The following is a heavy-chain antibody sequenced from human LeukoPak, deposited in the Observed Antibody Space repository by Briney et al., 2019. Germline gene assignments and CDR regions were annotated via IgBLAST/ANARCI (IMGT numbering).Heavy chain of an antibody. CDR3: AKLPDCSNDACSQGDY. J-gene: IGHJ4*02. Sequence: TGGSLKLSCATSGITFSTKAMSWVRQAPGKGLEWVSAISGSGDNTYYVDAVRGRFTISRDNSKNTLYLHMNNLRAEDTAVYYCAKLPDCSNDACSQGDYWGQGTLVIVSS. D-gene: IGHD2-8*01. V-gene: IGHV3-23*01. CDR1: GITFSTKA. CDR2: ISGSGDNT.